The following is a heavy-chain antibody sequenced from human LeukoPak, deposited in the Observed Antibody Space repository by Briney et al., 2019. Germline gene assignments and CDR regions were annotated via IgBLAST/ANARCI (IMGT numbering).Heavy chain of an antibody. J-gene: IGHJ6*02. CDR1: GLTIGNAW. V-gene: IGHV3-15*01. D-gene: IGHD5-24*01. CDR3: TTARDGYNYRYGMDV. Sequence: GGSLRLSCAASGLTIGNAWMSWVRQAPGRGLEWVGRIKSKTDGGTTDYAAPVKGRFTISRDDSKNTLYLQMNSLKTEDTAVYYCTTARDGYNYRYGMDVWGQGTTVTVSS. CDR2: IKSKTDGGTT.